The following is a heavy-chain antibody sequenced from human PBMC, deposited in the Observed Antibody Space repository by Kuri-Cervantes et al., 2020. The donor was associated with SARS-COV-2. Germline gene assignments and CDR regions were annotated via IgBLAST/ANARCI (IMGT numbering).Heavy chain of an antibody. J-gene: IGHJ4*02. CDR1: GFTCSCYW. Sequence: GEALKISCSASGFTCSCYWMNWVRQAPGKGLEGVANINQDGSGEYSVDSVKGRFPISRDNVKNSLYLQMDSLKVEDTAVYYCTRGNLNSVLYDWGQGTLVTVSS. CDR2: INQDGSGE. V-gene: IGHV3-7*01. D-gene: IGHD6-19*01. CDR3: TRGNLNSVLYD.